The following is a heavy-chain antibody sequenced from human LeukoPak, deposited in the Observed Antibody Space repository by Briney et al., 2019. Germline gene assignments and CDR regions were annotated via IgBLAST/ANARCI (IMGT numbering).Heavy chain of an antibody. CDR3: AKRPPNIVVVTASGY. CDR2: ISGSGTST. Sequence: PGGSLRLSCAASGFTFNTYTMNWVRQAPGKGLEWVSAISGSGTSTYHADSVKGRFTISRDNSKNTVYLQMNSLRAEDTAVYYCAKRPPNIVVVTASGYWGQGTLVTVSS. V-gene: IGHV3-23*01. J-gene: IGHJ4*02. D-gene: IGHD2-21*02. CDR1: GFTFNTYT.